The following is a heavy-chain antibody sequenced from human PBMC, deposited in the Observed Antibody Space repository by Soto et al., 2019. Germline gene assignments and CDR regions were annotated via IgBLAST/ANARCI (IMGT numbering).Heavy chain of an antibody. Sequence: QVQLVESGGGVVQPGRSLRLSCAASGFTFSSYGMHWVRQAPGKGLEWVAVISYDGSNKYYADSVKGRFTISRDNSKNTLYLQMNSLRAEDTAVYYCAKGGWSVDYWGQGTLVTVSS. D-gene: IGHD6-19*01. J-gene: IGHJ4*02. CDR1: GFTFSSYG. V-gene: IGHV3-30*18. CDR3: AKGGWSVDY. CDR2: ISYDGSNK.